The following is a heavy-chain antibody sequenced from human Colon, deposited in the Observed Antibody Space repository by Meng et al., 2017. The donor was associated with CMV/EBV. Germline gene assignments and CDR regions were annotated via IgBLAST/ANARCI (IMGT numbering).Heavy chain of an antibody. J-gene: IGHJ4*02. V-gene: IGHV2-5*02. CDR3: ARHSLTILTD. CDR2: IHWDDDK. D-gene: IGHD2-8*02. CDR1: GTSLTTHGAG. Sequence: ITVTESGPALVKPNQTPPPTCAFTGTSLTTHGAGVAWVRQPPGKAPELLALIHWDDDKRYSPSLKNSLNITKDTSKNQVVLSMTDLDPADTGTFYCARHSLTILTDWGQGALVTVSS.